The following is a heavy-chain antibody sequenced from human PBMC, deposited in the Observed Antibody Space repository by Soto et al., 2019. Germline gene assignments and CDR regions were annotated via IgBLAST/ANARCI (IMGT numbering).Heavy chain of an antibody. CDR2: IYHSGST. CDR1: GGSISSGGYS. D-gene: IGHD2-15*01. J-gene: IGHJ4*02. V-gene: IGHV4-30-2*01. CDR3: ARGQVVAAQH. Sequence: QLQLQESGSGLVKPPQTLSLTCAVSGGSISSGGYSWSWIRQPPGKGLEWIGYIYHSGSTYYNPSLXSXVXIXXDRSKNQFSLKLSSVTAADTAVYYCARGQVVAAQHWGQGTLVTVSS.